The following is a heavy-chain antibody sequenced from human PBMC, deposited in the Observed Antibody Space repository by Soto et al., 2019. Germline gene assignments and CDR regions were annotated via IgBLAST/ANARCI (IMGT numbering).Heavy chain of an antibody. CDR1: GFTFSTYW. CDR3: ARARIDL. Sequence: VHLVESGGGLVQPGGSLRLSCAASGFTFSTYWMTWVRQAPGKGLEWVANINLDGSEKYYVDSVKGRFSISRDNVKNSLYLQLNSLRAEDTALYYCARARIDLWGRGTLVTVSS. V-gene: IGHV3-7*01. J-gene: IGHJ2*01. CDR2: INLDGSEK.